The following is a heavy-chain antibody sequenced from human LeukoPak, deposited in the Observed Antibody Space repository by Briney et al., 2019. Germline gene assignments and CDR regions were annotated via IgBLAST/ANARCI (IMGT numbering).Heavy chain of an antibody. D-gene: IGHD4-23*01. J-gene: IGHJ4*02. CDR1: GYSFTNYW. CDR3: ARRYGGNSHSDY. V-gene: IGHV5-51*01. CDR2: IYPGDSDT. Sequence: RGESLKISCKGSGYSFTNYWIGWVRQMHGKGLECRGIIYPGDSDTRYSPSFQGQVSISADKSISTAYLQWSSLKASDAAMYYCARRYGGNSHSDYWGQGTLVTVSS.